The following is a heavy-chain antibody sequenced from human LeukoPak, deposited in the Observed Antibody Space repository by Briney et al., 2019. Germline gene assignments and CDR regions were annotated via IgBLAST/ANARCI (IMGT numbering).Heavy chain of an antibody. Sequence: SETLSLTCTVSGGSITNYYWTWIRQPAGKGLEWIGHIHSSGTTNYNPSLRSRVTMSVDTSKNQFSLRLSSVTAADTAVYYCARVGSSWPHYYFDSWGRGTLVTVSS. D-gene: IGHD6-13*01. J-gene: IGHJ4*02. CDR3: ARVGSSWPHYYFDS. CDR1: GGSITNYY. V-gene: IGHV4-4*07. CDR2: IHSSGTT.